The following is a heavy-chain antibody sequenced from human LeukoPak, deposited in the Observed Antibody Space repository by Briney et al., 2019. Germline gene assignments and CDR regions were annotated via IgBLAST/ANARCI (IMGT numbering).Heavy chain of an antibody. CDR3: ARDNDYDSSGYYLDY. V-gene: IGHV1-69*04. D-gene: IGHD3-22*01. J-gene: IGHJ4*02. CDR1: GYTFTSYY. CDR2: IIPILGIA. Sequence: SVKVSCKASGYTFTSYYMHWVRQAPGQGLEWMGRIIPILGIADYAQKFQGRVTITADKSTSTAYMELSSLRSEDTAVYYCARDNDYDSSGYYLDYWGQGTLVTVSS.